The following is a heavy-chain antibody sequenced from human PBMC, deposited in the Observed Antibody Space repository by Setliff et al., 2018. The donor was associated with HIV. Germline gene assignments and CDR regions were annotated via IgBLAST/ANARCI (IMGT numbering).Heavy chain of an antibody. CDR1: GGSFTNYF. CDR2: INHSGRT. D-gene: IGHD3-22*01. Sequence: SETLSLTCAVYGGSFTNYFWSWIRQSPGKGLEWIGEINHSGRTKYNPSLKSRVTMSVDTSKNQFSLKLKSVTAADTAVYYCAREDTTDYYSLSAFDIWGQGTLVTVSS. CDR3: AREDTTDYYSLSAFDI. V-gene: IGHV4-34*01. J-gene: IGHJ3*02.